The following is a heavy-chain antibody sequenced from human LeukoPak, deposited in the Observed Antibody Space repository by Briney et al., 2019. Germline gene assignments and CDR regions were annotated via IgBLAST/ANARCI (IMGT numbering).Heavy chain of an antibody. V-gene: IGHV4-61*09. D-gene: IGHD5-18*01. CDR3: ARQYSYGPYFDY. Sequence: SQTLSLTCTVSSDSINSGSYCWGWIRQPAGEGLEWIGHIYTSGSTRYSPSLKSRVTISVDTSKSQFSLNLTSVTAADTAVYYCARQYSYGPYFDYWGLGTLVTVSS. CDR1: SDSINSGSYC. J-gene: IGHJ4*02. CDR2: IYTSGST.